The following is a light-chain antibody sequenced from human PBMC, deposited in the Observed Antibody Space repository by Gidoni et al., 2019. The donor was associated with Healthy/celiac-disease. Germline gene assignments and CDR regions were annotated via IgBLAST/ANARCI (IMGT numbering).Light chain of an antibody. V-gene: IGKV3-20*01. CDR3: QQYGSAPPLT. CDR1: QSVSSSY. Sequence: IVLTQSPGTLSLSPGERATLSCRASQSVSSSYLAWYQQKPGPAPRLLIYGASSRATGIPDRFSGSVSGTDFTLTISRLEPEDFAVYYCQQYGSAPPLTFGGGTKVEIK. CDR2: GAS. J-gene: IGKJ4*01.